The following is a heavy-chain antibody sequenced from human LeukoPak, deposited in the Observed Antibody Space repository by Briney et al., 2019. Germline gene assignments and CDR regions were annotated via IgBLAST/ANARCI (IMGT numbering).Heavy chain of an antibody. Sequence: GGSLRLSCTASGFPFIEYSMNWVRQAPGKGLEWISYVGAGATSTNYADSVWGRFTLSRDNAQNSVHLQMNSLRDEDTAVYYCVRGRLLRSTKYFDSWGQGALVTVSS. D-gene: IGHD2-21*02. J-gene: IGHJ4*02. V-gene: IGHV3-48*02. CDR2: VGAGATST. CDR1: GFPFIEYS. CDR3: VRGRLLRSTKYFDS.